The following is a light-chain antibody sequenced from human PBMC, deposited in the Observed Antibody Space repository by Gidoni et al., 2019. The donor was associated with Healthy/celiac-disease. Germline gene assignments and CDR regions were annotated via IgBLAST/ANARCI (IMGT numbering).Light chain of an antibody. CDR3: QQSYSTPRT. V-gene: IGKV1-39*01. J-gene: IGKJ1*01. CDR2: AAT. Sequence: IQMTQPPSSLPASGGDAVTITCRASQSISSYLNWNQQTPGKATKLLFYAATSLQSGVPSRFSGRGSGTDFTLTISSLQPEDFATYYCQQSYSTPRTFGQGTKVEIK. CDR1: QSISSY.